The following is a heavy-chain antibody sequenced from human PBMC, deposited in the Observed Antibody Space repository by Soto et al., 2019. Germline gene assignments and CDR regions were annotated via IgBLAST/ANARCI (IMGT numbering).Heavy chain of an antibody. CDR3: ARGSTTVVTPNWFDP. Sequence: QVQLQESGPGLVKSSETVFLTCAVSGGSITSHNYWSWIRHPPGQGLEWIGEIYHSGSANYNPSLKSRIIMSVDKSKNQCSLKLNSVTAADTAVYYCARGSTTVVTPNWFDPWGQGTLVTVSS. J-gene: IGHJ5*02. V-gene: IGHV4-4*02. CDR2: IYHSGSA. CDR1: GGSITSHNY. D-gene: IGHD4-17*01.